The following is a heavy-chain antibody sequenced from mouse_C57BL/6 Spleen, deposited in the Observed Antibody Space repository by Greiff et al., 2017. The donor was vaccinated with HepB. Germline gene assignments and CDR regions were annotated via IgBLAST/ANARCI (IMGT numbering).Heavy chain of an antibody. Sequence: VQLQQSGAELVRPGASVTLSCKASGYTFTDYEMHWVKQTPVHGLEWIGAIDPETGGTAYNQKFKGKAILTADKSSSTAYMELRSLTSEDSAVYYCTRGGDDYDPYYWGQGTTRTVSS. CDR3: TRGGDDYDPYY. CDR1: GYTFTDYE. V-gene: IGHV1-15*01. D-gene: IGHD2-4*01. J-gene: IGHJ2*01. CDR2: IDPETGGT.